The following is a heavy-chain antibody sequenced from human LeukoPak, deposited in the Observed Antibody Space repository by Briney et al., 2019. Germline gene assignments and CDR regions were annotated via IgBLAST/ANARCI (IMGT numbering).Heavy chain of an antibody. CDR3: ARGNYDYVWGSYRYTDY. J-gene: IGHJ4*02. Sequence: GGSLRLSCAASGFTFSSYEINWVRQAPGKGLEWVSYISSSGSTIYYADSVKGRFTISRDNAKNSLYLQMNSLRAEDTAVYYCARGNYDYVWGSYRYTDYWGQGTLVTVSS. V-gene: IGHV3-48*03. CDR2: ISSSGSTI. D-gene: IGHD3-16*02. CDR1: GFTFSSYE.